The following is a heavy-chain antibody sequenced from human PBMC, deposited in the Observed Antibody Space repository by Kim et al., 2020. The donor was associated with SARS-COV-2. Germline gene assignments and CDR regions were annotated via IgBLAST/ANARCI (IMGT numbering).Heavy chain of an antibody. V-gene: IGHV3-30*18. D-gene: IGHD3-22*01. CDR3: AKTPYDSSGYYYAEYFQH. Sequence: GGSLRLSCAASGFTFSSYGMHWVRQAPGKGLEWVAVISYDGSNKYYADSVKGRFTISRDNSKNTLYLQMNSLRAEDTAVYYCAKTPYDSSGYYYAEYFQHWGPGTLGTVSS. CDR2: ISYDGSNK. CDR1: GFTFSSYG. J-gene: IGHJ1*01.